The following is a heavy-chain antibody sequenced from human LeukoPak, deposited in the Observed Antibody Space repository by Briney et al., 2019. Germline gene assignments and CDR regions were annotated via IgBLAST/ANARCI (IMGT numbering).Heavy chain of an antibody. V-gene: IGHV4-34*01. J-gene: IGHJ3*02. CDR1: GGSFSGYY. D-gene: IGHD3-22*01. Sequence: SETLSLTCAVYGGSFSGYYWSWIRQPPGKGLEWIGEINHSGSTNYNPSLKSRVTISVDTSKNQFSLKLSSVTAADTAVYYCARDRTDSSGYYRAGDDAFDIWGQGTMVTVSS. CDR3: ARDRTDSSGYYRAGDDAFDI. CDR2: INHSGST.